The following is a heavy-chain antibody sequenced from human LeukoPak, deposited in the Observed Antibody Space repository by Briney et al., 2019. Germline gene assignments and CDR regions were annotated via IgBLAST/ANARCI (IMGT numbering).Heavy chain of an antibody. V-gene: IGHV1-24*01. J-gene: IGHJ6*04. CDR1: GHTLTELS. CDR3: ARVVAPLGDYYYYYGMDV. D-gene: IGHD2-15*01. CDR2: FDPEDGET. Sequence: ASVKVSCKVSGHTLTELSMHWVRQAPGKGLEWMGGFDPEDGETIYAQKFQGRVTMTEDTSTDTAYMELSSLRSEDTAVYYCARVVAPLGDYYYYYGMDVWGKGTTVTVSS.